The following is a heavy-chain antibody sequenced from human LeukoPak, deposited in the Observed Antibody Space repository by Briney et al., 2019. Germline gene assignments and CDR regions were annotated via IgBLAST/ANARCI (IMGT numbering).Heavy chain of an antibody. CDR2: INSDGSST. Sequence: GGSLRLSCAASGFTFNTHYMHWVRQAPGKGLVWVSRINSDGSSTSYADSVKGRFTTSRDNAKNTLYLQMNSLRVEDTAVYYCAREDVGATAARDWGQGTLVTVSS. CDR1: GFTFNTHY. J-gene: IGHJ4*02. CDR3: AREDVGATAARD. V-gene: IGHV3-74*01. D-gene: IGHD1-26*01.